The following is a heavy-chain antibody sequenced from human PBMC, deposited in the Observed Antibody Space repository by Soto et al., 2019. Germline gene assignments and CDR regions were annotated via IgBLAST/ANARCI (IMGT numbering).Heavy chain of an antibody. CDR1: GFTFSNAW. D-gene: IGHD2-2*01. Sequence: EVQLVESGGGLVKPGGSLRLSCAASGFTFSNAWMSWVRQAPGKGLEWVGRIRSKTDGGTTDYAAPVKGRFTISRDDSKNTLYLQMNSLKTEDTAVYYCTTDRVGVVVPAATGRLFAFDVWGQGTMVTVSS. V-gene: IGHV3-15*01. CDR3: TTDRVGVVVPAATGRLFAFDV. J-gene: IGHJ3*01. CDR2: IRSKTDGGTT.